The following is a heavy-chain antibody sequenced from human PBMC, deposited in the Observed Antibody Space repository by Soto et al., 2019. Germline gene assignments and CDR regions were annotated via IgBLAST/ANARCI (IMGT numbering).Heavy chain of an antibody. CDR3: ARYKSNYYYGMDV. Sequence: SETLSLTCTVSGGSISSYYWSWIRQPPGKGLEWIGYIYYSGITNYNPSLKSRVTISVDTSKNQFSLKLSSATAADTAVYYCARYKSNYYYGMDVWGQGTTVTVSS. V-gene: IGHV4-59*01. J-gene: IGHJ6*02. D-gene: IGHD1-20*01. CDR2: IYYSGIT. CDR1: GGSISSYY.